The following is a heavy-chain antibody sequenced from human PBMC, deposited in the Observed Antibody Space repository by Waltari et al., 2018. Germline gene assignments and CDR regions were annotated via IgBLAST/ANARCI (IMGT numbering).Heavy chain of an antibody. CDR3: ARDQEEVGATTSYYYGMDV. Sequence: EVQLVESGGGLIQPGGSLRLSCAASGFTVSSNYLSWVRKDPGKGLEWVSVIYSGGSTYYADSVKGRFTISRDNSKNTLYLQMNSLRAEDTAVYYCARDQEEVGATTSYYYGMDVWGQGTTVTVSS. D-gene: IGHD1-26*01. CDR1: GFTVSSNY. J-gene: IGHJ6*02. V-gene: IGHV3-53*01. CDR2: IYSGGST.